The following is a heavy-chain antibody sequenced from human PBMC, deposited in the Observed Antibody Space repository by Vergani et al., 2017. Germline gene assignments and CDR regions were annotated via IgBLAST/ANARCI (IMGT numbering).Heavy chain of an antibody. D-gene: IGHD3-10*01. CDR1: GGSISSGSYY. J-gene: IGHJ5*02. CDR3: ARDYYGSGPNYRGGDMNWFDP. CDR2: IYTSGST. V-gene: IGHV4-61*02. Sequence: QVQLQQWGAGLLKPSETLSLTCTVSGGSISSGSYYWSWIRQPAGKGLEWIGRIYTSGSTNYNPSLKSRVTISVDTSKNQFSLKLSSVTAADTAVYYCARDYYGSGPNYRGGDMNWFDPWGQGTLVTVSS.